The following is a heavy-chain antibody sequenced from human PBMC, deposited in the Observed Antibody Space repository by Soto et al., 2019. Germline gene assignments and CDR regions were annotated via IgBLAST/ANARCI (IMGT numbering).Heavy chain of an antibody. D-gene: IGHD6-19*01. CDR2: IIPILGIA. CDR1: GGTFSSYT. J-gene: IGHJ4*02. CDR3: ARDPEQRRVEAVAGRYFDY. V-gene: IGHV1-69*04. Sequence: GASVKVSCKASGGTFSSYTISWVRQAPGKGLEWMGRIIPILGIANYAQKFQGRVTITADKSTSTAYMELSSLRSEDTAVYYCARDPEQRRVEAVAGRYFDYWGQGTLVTVSS.